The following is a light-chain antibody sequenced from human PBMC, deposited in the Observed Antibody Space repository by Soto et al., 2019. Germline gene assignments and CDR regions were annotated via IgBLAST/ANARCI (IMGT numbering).Light chain of an antibody. CDR1: QSVSSSC. J-gene: IGKJ1*01. CDR3: QQYGSSPGT. V-gene: IGKV3-20*01. CDR2: GAS. Sequence: EIVLTQSPGTLSLSPGERATLSCRASQSVSSSCLAWFQQKPGQAPTLLIYGASSRATGIPDRFSGSGSGTDFTLTISRLEPEDFAVYYCQQYGSSPGTFGRGTKVEFK.